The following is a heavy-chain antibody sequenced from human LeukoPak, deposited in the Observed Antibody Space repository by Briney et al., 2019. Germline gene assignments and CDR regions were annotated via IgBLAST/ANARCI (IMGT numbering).Heavy chain of an antibody. V-gene: IGHV3-53*01. CDR1: GFTFSNYW. CDR2: IYSGGST. Sequence: PGGSLRLSCVASGFTFSNYWMSWVRQAPGKGLEWVSVIYSGGSTYYADSVKGRFTISRDNSKNTLYLQMNSLRAEDTAVYYCASHPRYSYGSWGQGTLVTVSS. J-gene: IGHJ4*02. CDR3: ASHPRYSYGS. D-gene: IGHD5-18*01.